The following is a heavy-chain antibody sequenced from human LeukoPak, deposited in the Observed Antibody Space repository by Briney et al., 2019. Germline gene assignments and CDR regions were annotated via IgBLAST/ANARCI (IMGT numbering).Heavy chain of an antibody. CDR3: ARVSPNTVTTLQHFDY. CDR2: ISSNGGST. D-gene: IGHD4-17*01. CDR1: GVSFSSYA. Sequence: GGSLRLPCAASGVSFSSYAMRWVRQAPGEGLEYGSAISSNGGSTYYANSVKGRCTISRGNSKNTLYLKMGSLRAEDIAVYYCARVSPNTVTTLQHFDYWGQGTLVTVPS. V-gene: IGHV3-64*01. J-gene: IGHJ4*02.